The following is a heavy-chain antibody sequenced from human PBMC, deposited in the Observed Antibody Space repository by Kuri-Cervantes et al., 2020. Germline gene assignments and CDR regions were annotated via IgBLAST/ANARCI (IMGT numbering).Heavy chain of an antibody. CDR2: TSSKPSGYST. CDR3: AKGGNNGGY. V-gene: IGHV3-72*01. D-gene: IGHD1-14*01. CDR1: GFTFSDHY. J-gene: IGHJ4*02. Sequence: GESLKISCAASGFTFSDHYMDWVRQAPGKGLEWVGRTSSKPSGYSTYYAASVKGRFAISRDDSRNSPYLQMSSLRVEDTALYYCAKGGNNGGYWGQGTLVTVSS.